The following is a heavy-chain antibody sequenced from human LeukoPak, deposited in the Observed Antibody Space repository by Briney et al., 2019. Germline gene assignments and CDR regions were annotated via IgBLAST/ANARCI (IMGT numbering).Heavy chain of an antibody. CDR3: ARDYGSGSLHY. V-gene: IGHV1-3*04. CDR2: INTGNGNT. D-gene: IGHD3-10*01. CDR1: GYTFTDYA. Sequence: ASVKVSCKASGYTFTDYAIHWVRLAPGQRLEWMGWINTGNGNTRYSQKFQDRFTIARDTSASTAYMELSSLRSEDTAVYYCARDYGSGSLHYWGQGTLVTVSS. J-gene: IGHJ4*02.